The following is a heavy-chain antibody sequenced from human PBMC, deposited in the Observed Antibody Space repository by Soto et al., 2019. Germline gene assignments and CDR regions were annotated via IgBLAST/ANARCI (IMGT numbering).Heavy chain of an antibody. J-gene: IGHJ6*04. Sequence: GGSLRLSCAASGFPFSSYAMHWVRQAPGKGLEWVAVISYDGSNKYYADSVKGRFTISRDNSKNTLYLQMNSLRAEDTAVYYCARAGYGGGNRSAPYYYSGMDVWGKGTRVTVPS. D-gene: IGHD3-16*01. CDR1: GFPFSSYA. V-gene: IGHV3-30-3*01. CDR2: ISYDGSNK. CDR3: ARAGYGGGNRSAPYYYSGMDV.